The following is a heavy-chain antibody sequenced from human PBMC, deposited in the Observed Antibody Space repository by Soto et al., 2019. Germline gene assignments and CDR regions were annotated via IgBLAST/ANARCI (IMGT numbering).Heavy chain of an antibody. CDR1: GYIFTSYC. Sequence: ASVKTSSRASGYIFTSYCISWLRHAPGQTPEWMGWISACNGNTKYAQNLQGVVILTTGTSPYTAYMELRRLQSDATAVSYGARDFGSGLSTPGSFVDCWGKGALVTVSS. D-gene: IGHD3-3*01. V-gene: IGHV1-18*01. J-gene: IGHJ4*02. CDR2: ISACNGNT. CDR3: ARDFGSGLSTPGSFVDC.